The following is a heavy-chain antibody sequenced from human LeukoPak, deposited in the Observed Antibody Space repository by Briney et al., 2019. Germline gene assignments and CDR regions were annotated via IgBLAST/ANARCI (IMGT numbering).Heavy chain of an antibody. Sequence: SETLSLTCTVSGGSISSYYWSWIRQPAGKGLEWIGRIYTSGSTNYNPSLKSRVTMSVDTSKNQFSLKLSSVTAADTAVYYCARDRGGVGATSTYFDYWGQGTLVTVSS. CDR3: ARDRGGVGATSTYFDY. J-gene: IGHJ4*02. CDR1: GGSISSYY. CDR2: IYTSGST. D-gene: IGHD1-26*01. V-gene: IGHV4-4*07.